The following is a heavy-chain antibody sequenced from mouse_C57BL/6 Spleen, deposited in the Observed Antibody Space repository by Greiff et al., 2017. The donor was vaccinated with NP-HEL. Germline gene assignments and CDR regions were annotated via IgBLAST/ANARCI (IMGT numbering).Heavy chain of an antibody. V-gene: IGHV1-52*01. D-gene: IGHD1-1*01. CDR2: IDPSDSET. Sequence: QVQLKQPGAELVRPGSSVKLSCKASGYTFTSYWMHWVKQRPIQGLEWIGNIDPSDSETHYNQKFKDKATLTVDKSSSTPYMQLSSLTSEDSAVYYCARDYYGSSNYFDYWGQGTTLTVSS. CDR3: ARDYYGSSNYFDY. CDR1: GYTFTSYW. J-gene: IGHJ2*01.